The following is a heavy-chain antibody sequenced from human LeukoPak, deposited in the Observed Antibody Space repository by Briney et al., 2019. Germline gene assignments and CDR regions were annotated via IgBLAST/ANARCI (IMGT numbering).Heavy chain of an antibody. CDR1: GFTSNTYA. V-gene: IGHV3-23*01. J-gene: IGHJ4*02. D-gene: IGHD3-16*01. CDR2: VAGNGATT. Sequence: GGSLRLSCAASGFTSNTYAMAWVRQAPGKGRQWVSSVAGNGATTYYAECVKGRFTISRDNSKNTVSLQMDSLRVEDTAVDCCAKDYGCTPYYFDYWGEGALVTVSS. CDR3: AKDYGCTPYYFDY.